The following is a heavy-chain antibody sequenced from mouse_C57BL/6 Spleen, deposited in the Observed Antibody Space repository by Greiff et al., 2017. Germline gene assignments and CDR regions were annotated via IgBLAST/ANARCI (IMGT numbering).Heavy chain of an antibody. J-gene: IGHJ3*01. CDR1: GFTFSSYA. CDR3: GAPSG. V-gene: IGHV5-4*01. CDR2: ISDGGSYT. Sequence: EVHLVESGGGLVKPGGSLKLSCAASGFTFSSYALSWVRQTPEKRLEWVATISDGGSYTYYPDNVKGRFTISRDNAKNNLYLQMSHLKSEDTAMYDCGAPSGWGQGTLVTVSA.